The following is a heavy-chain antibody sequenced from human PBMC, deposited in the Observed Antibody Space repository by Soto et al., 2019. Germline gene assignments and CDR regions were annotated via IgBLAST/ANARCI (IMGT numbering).Heavy chain of an antibody. CDR1: GFTFGTYA. V-gene: IGHV3-33*01. Sequence: GGSLRLSCAASGFTFGTYAMHWVRQAPGKGLEWMALIWYDGSRKWYADSVKGRFTISRDNSKNTLYLQLSSLRVEDTAVYFCARDKGGYSDGPIDYWGQGTVVTVSS. CDR2: IWYDGSRK. J-gene: IGHJ4*02. D-gene: IGHD5-18*01. CDR3: ARDKGGYSDGPIDY.